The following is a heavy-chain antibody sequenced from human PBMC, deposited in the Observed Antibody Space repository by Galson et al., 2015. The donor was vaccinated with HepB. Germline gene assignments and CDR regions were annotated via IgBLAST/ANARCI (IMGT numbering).Heavy chain of an antibody. D-gene: IGHD2-2*01. V-gene: IGHV3-7*01. CDR3: AREMVVPAALSGAFDY. J-gene: IGHJ4*02. CDR1: GFTFSSYW. Sequence: LRLSCAASGFTFSSYWMSWVRQAPGKGLEWVANIKQDGSEKYYVDSVKGRFTISRDNAKNSLYLQMNSLRAEDTAVYYCAREMVVPAALSGAFDYWGQGTLVTVSS. CDR2: IKQDGSEK.